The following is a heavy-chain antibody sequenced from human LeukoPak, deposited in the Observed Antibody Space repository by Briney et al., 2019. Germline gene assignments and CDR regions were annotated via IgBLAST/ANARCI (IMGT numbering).Heavy chain of an antibody. D-gene: IGHD5-24*01. CDR1: GFTFSSYA. J-gene: IGHJ4*02. V-gene: IGHV3-23*01. CDR2: ISGSGGST. Sequence: QSGGSLRLSCAASGFTFSSYAMSWVRQAPGKGLEWVSVISGSGGSTYSADSVKGRFTISRDNSKNTLYLQMNSLRAEDTALYYCARDGGYNTNYDYWGQGTLVTVSS. CDR3: ARDGGYNTNYDY.